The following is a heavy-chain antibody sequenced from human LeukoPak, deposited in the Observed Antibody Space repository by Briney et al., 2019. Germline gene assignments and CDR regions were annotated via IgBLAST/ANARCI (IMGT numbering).Heavy chain of an antibody. CDR3: ARDGIFDC. J-gene: IGHJ4*02. V-gene: IGHV3-48*01. CDR2: ISSSSSTI. CDR1: GFTFSSYS. Sequence: GGSLRLSCAASGFTFSSYSMNWVRQAPGKGREWVSYISSSSSTIYYADSVKGRFTISRDNAKNSLYLQMNSLRAEDTAVYYCARDGIFDCWGQGTLVTVSS.